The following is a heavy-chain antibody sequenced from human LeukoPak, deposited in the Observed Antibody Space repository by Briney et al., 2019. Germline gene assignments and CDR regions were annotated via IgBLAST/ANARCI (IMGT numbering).Heavy chain of an antibody. D-gene: IGHD1-26*01. CDR3: ARDIRTVGATLYFDY. V-gene: IGHV4-59*02. Sequence: KPSETLSPTCTVSGASVTTYYWSWIRQSPGKELEWIANVHSSGSTFYNPSLKSRVTISIDTSKNQFSLRLTSVTTADTAVYYCARDIRTVGATLYFDYWGQGTLLTVSS. CDR2: VHSSGST. CDR1: GASVTTYY. J-gene: IGHJ4*02.